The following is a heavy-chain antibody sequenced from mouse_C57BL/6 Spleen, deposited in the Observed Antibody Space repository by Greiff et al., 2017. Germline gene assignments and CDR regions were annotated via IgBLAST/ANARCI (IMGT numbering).Heavy chain of an antibody. J-gene: IGHJ4*01. Sequence: EVQLQQSGAELVRPGASVKLSCTASGFNIKDDYMHWVKQRPEQGLEWIGWIDPENGDTEYASKFQGKATITADTSSNTAYLQLSSRTSEDTAVYYCTTGDYGSSYPYYAMDYWGQGTSVTVSS. CDR2: IDPENGDT. D-gene: IGHD1-1*01. CDR3: TTGDYGSSYPYYAMDY. V-gene: IGHV14-4*01. CDR1: GFNIKDDY.